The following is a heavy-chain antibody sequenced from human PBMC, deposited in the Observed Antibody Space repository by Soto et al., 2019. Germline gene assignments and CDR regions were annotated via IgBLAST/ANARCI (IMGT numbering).Heavy chain of an antibody. Sequence: GGSLRLSCAASGFTFSDYYMSWIRQAPGKGLEWVSYISSSSSYTSYADSVKGRFTISRDNAKNSLYLQMNSLRAEDTAVYYCARDGVTTPGPFDYWGQGTLVTVSS. V-gene: IGHV3-11*06. CDR3: ARDGVTTPGPFDY. J-gene: IGHJ4*02. CDR2: ISSSSSYT. CDR1: GFTFSDYY. D-gene: IGHD3-22*01.